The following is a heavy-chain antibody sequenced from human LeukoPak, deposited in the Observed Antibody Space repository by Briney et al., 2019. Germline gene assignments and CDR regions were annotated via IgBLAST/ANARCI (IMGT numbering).Heavy chain of an antibody. V-gene: IGHV1-18*01. CDR3: AKGSGSYYKAFDS. D-gene: IGHD3-10*01. J-gene: IGHJ4*02. Sequence: ASVKVSCKASGYTFTSYGISWVRQAPGQGLEWMGWISTYSGNTNYAQKFQGRVSMTTDSSTSTAYMELRSLRSDDTAVYYCAKGSGSYYKAFDSWGQGALVTVSS. CDR1: GYTFTSYG. CDR2: ISTYSGNT.